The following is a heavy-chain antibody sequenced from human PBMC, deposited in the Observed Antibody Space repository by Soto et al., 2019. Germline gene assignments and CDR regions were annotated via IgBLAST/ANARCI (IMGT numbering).Heavy chain of an antibody. V-gene: IGHV5-51*01. CDR2: IYPGDSDT. D-gene: IGHD6-13*01. J-gene: IGHJ6*02. CDR3: ARHVSSSWYIGFYYYYGMDV. Sequence: GESLKISCKGSGYSFTSYWIGWVRQMPGKGLEWMGIIYPGDSDTRYSPSFQGQVTISADKSISTAYLQWSSLKALDTAMYYCARHVSSSWYIGFYYYYGMDVWGQGTTVTVSS. CDR1: GYSFTSYW.